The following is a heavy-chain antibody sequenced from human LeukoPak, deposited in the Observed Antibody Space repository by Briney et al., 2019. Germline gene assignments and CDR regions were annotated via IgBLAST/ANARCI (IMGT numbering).Heavy chain of an antibody. CDR1: GGSISSGDYY. CDR3: ARDQQRGPTVHAFDI. Sequence: NPSETLSLTCTVSGGSISSGDYYWSWIRQPPGKGLEWIGYIYYSGSTYYNPSLKSRVTISVDTSKNQFSLKLSSVTAADTAVYYCARDQQRGPTVHAFDIWGQGTMVTVSS. J-gene: IGHJ3*02. CDR2: IYYSGST. V-gene: IGHV4-30-4*01. D-gene: IGHD6-25*01.